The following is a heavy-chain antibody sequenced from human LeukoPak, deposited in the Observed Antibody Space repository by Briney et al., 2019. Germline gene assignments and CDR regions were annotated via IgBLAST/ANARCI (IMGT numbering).Heavy chain of an antibody. V-gene: IGHV3-21*01. CDR3: ARHKDYGDYSDY. CDR2: ISRSSTYM. CDR1: GFTFSSYS. D-gene: IGHD4-17*01. Sequence: GGSLRLSCAASGFTFSSYSLNWVRQAPGKGLEWVSSISRSSTYMYYAASVKGRFTISRDNAKNSLYLQMNSLRAEDTAVYYCARHKDYGDYSDYWGQGTLVTGSS. J-gene: IGHJ4*02.